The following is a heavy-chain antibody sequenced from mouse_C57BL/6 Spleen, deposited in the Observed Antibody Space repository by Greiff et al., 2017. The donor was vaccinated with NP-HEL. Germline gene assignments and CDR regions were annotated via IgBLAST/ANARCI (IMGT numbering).Heavy chain of an antibody. V-gene: IGHV1-85*01. D-gene: IGHD1-1*01. Sequence: QVQLQQSGPELVNPGASVKLSCKASGYTFTSYDLNWVKQRPGQGLEWIGWIYPRDGSTKYNEKFKGKATLTVDTSSSTAYIELHSLTSEDSAVYFCARGYYGSSYGFAYWGQGTLVTVSA. CDR3: ARGYYGSSYGFAY. CDR1: GYTFTSYD. CDR2: IYPRDGST. J-gene: IGHJ3*01.